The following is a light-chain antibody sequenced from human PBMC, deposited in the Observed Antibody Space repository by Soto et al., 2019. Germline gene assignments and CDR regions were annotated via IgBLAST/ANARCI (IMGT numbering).Light chain of an antibody. CDR3: CSFAGINNLV. Sequence: ALTQPPSASGSPGQSVTLSCTGTSSDVGGYNSVSWYQQYPGKAPKLMIYDVSKRPSGVPDRFSGSKSDNTASLTVSGLQAEDEADYYCCSFAGINNLVFGTGTKLTVL. V-gene: IGLV2-8*01. J-gene: IGLJ1*01. CDR1: SSDVGGYNS. CDR2: DVS.